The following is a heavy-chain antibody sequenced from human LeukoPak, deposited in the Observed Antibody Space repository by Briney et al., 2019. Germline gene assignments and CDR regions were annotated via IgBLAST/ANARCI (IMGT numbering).Heavy chain of an antibody. Sequence: QTGGSLRLSCVASGFTFGKYWMSWVRQAPGKGPEGVANIKLDGSEKNYVDSVKGRFTISRDNTKNSLYLQMNSLRAEDTAVFYCARDQYDTWSRRGNFDSWGQGTLVTVSS. CDR2: IKLDGSEK. CDR3: ARDQYDTWSRRGNFDS. V-gene: IGHV3-7*03. J-gene: IGHJ4*02. D-gene: IGHD3-3*01. CDR1: GFTFGKYW.